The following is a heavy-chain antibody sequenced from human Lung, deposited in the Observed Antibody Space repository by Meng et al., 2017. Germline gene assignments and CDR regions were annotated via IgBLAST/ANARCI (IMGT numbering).Heavy chain of an antibody. CDR2: IIDCGST. CDR3: VRRTYSSGWYFDY. V-gene: IGHV4-34*02. D-gene: IGHD6-19*01. CDR1: GGSFSGYY. Sequence: AQLQTWGQGLLKPSVTLSLTVAFYGGSFSGYYWSWIRRPPGKWLEWNGEIIDCGSTNYNPSLKSRVTISVDTSKNQSSLRVTSVTTSDRAVYYCVRRTYSSGWYFDYWGQGTLVTVSS. J-gene: IGHJ4*02.